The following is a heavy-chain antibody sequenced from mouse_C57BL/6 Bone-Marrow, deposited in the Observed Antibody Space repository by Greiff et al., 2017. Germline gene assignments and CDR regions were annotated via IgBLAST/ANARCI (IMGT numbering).Heavy chain of an antibody. J-gene: IGHJ3*01. V-gene: IGHV2-3*01. Sequence: VHLVESGPGLVAPSQSLSITCTVSGFSLTSYGVSWVRQPPGKGLEWLGVLWGAGSTNSHSAIISNLSISKDNSKSQFFLKLNRLHTDDTATYYCTKGVYYSNFSWFAYWGQGTLVTVSA. CDR2: LWGAGST. CDR1: GFSLTSYG. CDR3: TKGVYYSNFSWFAY. D-gene: IGHD2-5*01.